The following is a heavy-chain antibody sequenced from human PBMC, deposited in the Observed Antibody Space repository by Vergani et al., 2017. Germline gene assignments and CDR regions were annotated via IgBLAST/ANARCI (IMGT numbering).Heavy chain of an antibody. V-gene: IGHV3-30*03. CDR1: GFTFSSYG. J-gene: IGHJ4*02. Sequence: VQLVESGGGVVQPGRSLRLSCAASGFTFSSYGMHWVRQAPGKGLEWVAVISYDGSNKYYADSVKGRFTISRDNSKNTLYLQMNSLRAEDTAVYYCARDPSGWELRWGDPSWGQGTLVTVSS. CDR2: ISYDGSNK. CDR3: ARDPSGWELRWGDPS. D-gene: IGHD1-26*01.